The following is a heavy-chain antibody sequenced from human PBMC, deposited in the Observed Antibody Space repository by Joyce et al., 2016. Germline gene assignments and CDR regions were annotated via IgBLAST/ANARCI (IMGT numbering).Heavy chain of an antibody. J-gene: IGHJ4*02. Sequence: VQLVESGGGLVQPGESLRLSCGVSGLTFRTTWMSLGRQAPGKGRELIGRIKSKNDGGTLDYIETVKGRFTLSRDDSTNTVYLQMDSLKIEDTAMYYCTTDPRYWGRGTLVTVSS. CDR2: IKSKNDGGTL. CDR3: TTDPRY. V-gene: IGHV3-15*01. CDR1: GLTFRTTW.